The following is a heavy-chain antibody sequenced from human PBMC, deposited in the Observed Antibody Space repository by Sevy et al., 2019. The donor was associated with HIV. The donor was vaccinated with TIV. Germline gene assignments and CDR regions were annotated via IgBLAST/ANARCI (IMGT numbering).Heavy chain of an antibody. J-gene: IGHJ4*02. D-gene: IGHD6-19*01. CDR1: GFSFSNSG. CDR3: ARESPSDWYLDS. V-gene: IGHV3-33*01. Sequence: GGSLRLSCAASGFSFSNSGMHWVRQAPGKGLEWVAAIWFDGSVKYYKDSVKDRFTIFRVNSRNTQYLQINSLRAEDTAVYYCARESPSDWYLDSWGQGALVTVSS. CDR2: IWFDGSVK.